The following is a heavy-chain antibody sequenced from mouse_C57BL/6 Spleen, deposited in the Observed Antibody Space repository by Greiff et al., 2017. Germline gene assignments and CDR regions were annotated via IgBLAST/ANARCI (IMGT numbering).Heavy chain of an antibody. Sequence: EVKLVESGGGLVKPGGSLKLSCAASGFTFSDYGMHWVRQAPETGLEWVAYISSGSSTIYSADTVKGRFAISRDNAKNTLFLQMTSLRSEDTAMXYCARDYYGSSSWFAYWGQGTLVTVSA. CDR3: ARDYYGSSSWFAY. D-gene: IGHD1-1*01. V-gene: IGHV5-17*01. CDR1: GFTFSDYG. CDR2: ISSGSSTI. J-gene: IGHJ3*01.